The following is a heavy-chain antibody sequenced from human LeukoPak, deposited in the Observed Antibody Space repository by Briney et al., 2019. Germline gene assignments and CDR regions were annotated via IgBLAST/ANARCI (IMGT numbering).Heavy chain of an antibody. V-gene: IGHV3-48*01. Sequence: GGSLRLSCAASGFTFSSNSVNWVRQAPGKGLEWVSYISSSSSTIYYADSVKGRFTISRDNAKNSLYLQMNSLRAEDTAVYYCAGPAAPFDYWGQGTLVTVSS. CDR1: GFTFSSNS. CDR3: AGPAAPFDY. CDR2: ISSSSSTI. D-gene: IGHD2-2*01. J-gene: IGHJ4*02.